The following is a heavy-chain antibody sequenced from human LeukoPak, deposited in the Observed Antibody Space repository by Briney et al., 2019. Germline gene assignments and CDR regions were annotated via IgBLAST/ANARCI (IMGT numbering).Heavy chain of an antibody. CDR3: ASRDQSCSGGTCYPIDY. J-gene: IGHJ4*02. Sequence: GGSLRLSCADSGFTFRSYWMSWVRQAPGKGLEGVANIKQDGSEKYYVDSVKGRFTISRDNAKNSLFLQMNSLRAEDTAVYYCASRDQSCSGGTCYPIDYWGQGTLVTVSS. CDR2: IKQDGSEK. D-gene: IGHD2-15*01. CDR1: GFTFRSYW. V-gene: IGHV3-7*01.